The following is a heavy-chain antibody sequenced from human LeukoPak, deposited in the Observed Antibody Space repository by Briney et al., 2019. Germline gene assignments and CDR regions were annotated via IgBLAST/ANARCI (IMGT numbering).Heavy chain of an antibody. CDR3: AREPMIVVVPSGWYFDL. CDR1: SGSISSGSYY. V-gene: IGHV4-39*02. D-gene: IGHD3-22*01. Sequence: PSETLSLTCTVSSGSISSGSYYWGWIRQPPGKGLEWIGSIYYSGSTYYKPSLKSRVTISVDTSKNQFSLKLNSVTAADTAVYYCAREPMIVVVPSGWYFDLWGRGTLVTVSS. CDR2: IYYSGST. J-gene: IGHJ2*01.